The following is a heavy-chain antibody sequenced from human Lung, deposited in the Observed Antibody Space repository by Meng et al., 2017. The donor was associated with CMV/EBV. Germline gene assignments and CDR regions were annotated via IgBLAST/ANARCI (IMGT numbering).Heavy chain of an antibody. CDR3: AREGIAEHYYYYYGMDV. Sequence: GGSXRLXCAASGFTFSSYSMDWVRQAPGKGLEWVSSISSSSSYIYYADSVKGRFTISRDNAKNSLYLQMNRLRAEDTAVYYCAREGIAEHYYYYYGMDVWXQGTXVTVAS. CDR1: GFTFSSYS. J-gene: IGHJ6*02. D-gene: IGHD6-13*01. CDR2: ISSSSSYI. V-gene: IGHV3-21*01.